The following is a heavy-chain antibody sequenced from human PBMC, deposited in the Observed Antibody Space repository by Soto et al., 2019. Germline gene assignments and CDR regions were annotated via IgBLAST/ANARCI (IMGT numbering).Heavy chain of an antibody. CDR2: INPSGGST. D-gene: IGHD3-3*01. J-gene: IGHJ6*03. V-gene: IGHV1-46*03. CDR1: GYTFTSYY. CDR3: ARMAHSFWSGYHTYYYYMDV. Sequence: ASVTVSCKASGYTFTSYYMHWVRQAPGQGLEWMGIINPSGGSTSYAQKFQGRVTMTRDTSTSTVYMELSSLRSEDTAVYYCARMAHSFWSGYHTYYYYMDVWGKGTTVTVSS.